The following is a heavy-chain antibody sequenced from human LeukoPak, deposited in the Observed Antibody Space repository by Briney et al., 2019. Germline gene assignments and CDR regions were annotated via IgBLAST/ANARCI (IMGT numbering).Heavy chain of an antibody. D-gene: IGHD5-12*01. Sequence: PGGSLRLSCAASGFTFSSYAMSWVRRAPGKGLEWVSAISGSGGSTYYADSVKGRFTISGDSAKNSVFLQMNSLRVEDTAVYYCARDHRYAFDNWGQGTLVIVSS. CDR1: GFTFSSYA. CDR3: ARDHRYAFDN. J-gene: IGHJ4*02. CDR2: ISGSGGST. V-gene: IGHV3-23*01.